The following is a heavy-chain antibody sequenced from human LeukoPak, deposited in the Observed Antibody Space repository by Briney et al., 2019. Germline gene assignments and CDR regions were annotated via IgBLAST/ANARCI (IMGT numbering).Heavy chain of an antibody. Sequence: PSETLSLTCTVSRGSISSYYWSWIRQPPGKGLEWIGYIYYSGSTKYNPSLKSRATISVDTSKSEVSLKLTSVTAADTAVYYCARVGDWNDLVYWGQGTLVTVSS. CDR2: IYYSGST. CDR1: RGSISSYY. CDR3: ARVGDWNDLVY. V-gene: IGHV4-59*01. J-gene: IGHJ4*02. D-gene: IGHD1-1*01.